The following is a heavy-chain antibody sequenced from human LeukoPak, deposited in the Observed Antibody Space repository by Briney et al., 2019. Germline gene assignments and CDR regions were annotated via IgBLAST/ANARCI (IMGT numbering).Heavy chain of an antibody. V-gene: IGHV1-8*03. Sequence: ASVKVSCKASGYTFTTYEIHWVRQATGQGLEWMGWMNPNSGNTGYVQNFQGRVTITRTTSINIAYMELSSLRSEDTAVYYCARYGVAEGAFDIWGQGTMVTVSS. CDR2: MNPNSGNT. CDR3: ARYGVAEGAFDI. D-gene: IGHD6-19*01. J-gene: IGHJ3*02. CDR1: GYTFTTYE.